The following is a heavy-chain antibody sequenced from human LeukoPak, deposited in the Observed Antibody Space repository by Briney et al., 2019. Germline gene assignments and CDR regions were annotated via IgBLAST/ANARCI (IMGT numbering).Heavy chain of an antibody. J-gene: IGHJ4*02. CDR2: IYTDGST. D-gene: IGHD1-14*01. CDR1: GFIVSSNY. Sequence: GGSLRLSCAASGFIVSSNYMNWVRQAPGKGLEWVSVIYTDGSTYYADSVKGRFTISRDISRNTVHLQMNSLRAGDTAVYYCTRTLRGGYFDYWGQGTLVTVSS. CDR3: TRTLRGGYFDY. V-gene: IGHV3-53*01.